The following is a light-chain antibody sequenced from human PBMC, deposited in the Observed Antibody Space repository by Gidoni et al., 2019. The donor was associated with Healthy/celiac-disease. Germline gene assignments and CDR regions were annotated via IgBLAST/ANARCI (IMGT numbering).Light chain of an antibody. CDR2: DAS. Sequence: DIQMTQSPSSLSASVGDRVTITCQASQDISNYLNWYQQKPGKAPKLLIYDASNLETGVPSRFSGSGSGTDFTFTISSLQPEDIATYYCQQYDNLPPRGLTFGGGTKVEIK. V-gene: IGKV1-33*01. CDR3: QQYDNLPPRGLT. J-gene: IGKJ4*01. CDR1: QDISNY.